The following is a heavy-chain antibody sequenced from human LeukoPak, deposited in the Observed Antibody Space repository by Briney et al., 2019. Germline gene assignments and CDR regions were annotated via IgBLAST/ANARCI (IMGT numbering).Heavy chain of an antibody. V-gene: IGHV3-48*04. CDR2: ISGCGSTI. CDR3: ARVLGYSSNWPFDY. J-gene: IGHJ4*02. D-gene: IGHD6-13*01. CDR1: GFSFSSYS. Sequence: GGSLRLSCTASGFSFSSYSMNWVRQAPGGGLEWVSYISGCGSTIYYADSVKGRFTISRDNAKNSLYLQMNSLRAEDTAVYYCARVLGYSSNWPFDYWGQGTLVTVSS.